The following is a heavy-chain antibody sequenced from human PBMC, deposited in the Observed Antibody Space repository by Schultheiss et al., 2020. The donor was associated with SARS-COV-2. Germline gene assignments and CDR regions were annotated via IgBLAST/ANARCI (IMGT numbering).Heavy chain of an antibody. CDR1: GGSISSGDYY. D-gene: IGHD6-6*01. J-gene: IGHJ6*02. CDR2: IYHSGST. Sequence: SETLSLTCTVSGGSISSGDYYWSWIRQPPGKGLEWIGYIYHSGSTYYNPSLKSRVTISVDTSKNQFSLKLSSVTAADTAVYYCARDPTRPPYSSSSLEGYYYYGMDVWGQGTTVTVSS. V-gene: IGHV4-30-4*01. CDR3: ARDPTRPPYSSSSLEGYYYYGMDV.